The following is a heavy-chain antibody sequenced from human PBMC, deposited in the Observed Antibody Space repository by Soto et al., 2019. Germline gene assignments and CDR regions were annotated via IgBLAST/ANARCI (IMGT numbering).Heavy chain of an antibody. D-gene: IGHD4-17*01. J-gene: IGHJ6*02. CDR3: AKILQLGDYAYYYYGMDV. CDR1: GFTFSSYG. Sequence: QVQLVESGGGVVQPGRSLRLSCAASGFTFSSYGMHWVRQAAGKGLEWVAVISYDGSNKYYADSVKGRFTISRDNSKNTLYLQMNSLRAEDTAVYYCAKILQLGDYAYYYYGMDVWGQGTTVTVSS. CDR2: ISYDGSNK. V-gene: IGHV3-30*18.